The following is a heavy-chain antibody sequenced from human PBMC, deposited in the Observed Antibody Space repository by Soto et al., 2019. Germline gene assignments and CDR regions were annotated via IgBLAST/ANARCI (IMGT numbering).Heavy chain of an antibody. V-gene: IGHV4-4*02. Sequence: QVQLQESGPGLVEPSGTLSLTYAVSGGSVSSTNWWSWVRQPPGKGLEWIGEIYHSGSTYYNPSLKSRVTISVDKSKNQFSLRLSSVTAADTAVYFCARDRAVSARGSFDYWGQGTLVTVSS. J-gene: IGHJ4*02. D-gene: IGHD6-19*01. CDR1: GGSVSSTNW. CDR2: IYHSGST. CDR3: ARDRAVSARGSFDY.